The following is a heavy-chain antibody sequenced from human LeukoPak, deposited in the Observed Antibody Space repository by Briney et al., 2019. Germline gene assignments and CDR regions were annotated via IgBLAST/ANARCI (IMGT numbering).Heavy chain of an antibody. V-gene: IGHV3-7*01. CDR2: INPDGTKT. D-gene: IGHD3-3*01. CDR1: GFTFTRFW. Sequence: GGSLRLSCAASGFTFTRFWPTWVRQSPGKGLEWVTNINPDGTKTTYVDSVEGRFAISRDNAKNSVFLLMTSLRAEDTAMYYCATAPASVDSSWGQGTLVAVSS. J-gene: IGHJ5*02. CDR3: ATAPASVDSS.